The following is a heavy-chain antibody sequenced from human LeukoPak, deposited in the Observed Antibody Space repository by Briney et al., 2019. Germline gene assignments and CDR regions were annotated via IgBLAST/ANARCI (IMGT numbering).Heavy chain of an antibody. J-gene: IGHJ4*02. D-gene: IGHD6-13*01. V-gene: IGHV4-34*01. Sequence: SETLSLTCVVYGGSFSVYYWSWIRQPPGKGLEWIGEVNDSGSTNHNPSLKSRVTLSVDTSKNQFSLKLSSVTAADTAVYYCARGRGIAAAIDYWGQGTLVTVSS. CDR1: GGSFSVYY. CDR2: VNDSGST. CDR3: ARGRGIAAAIDY.